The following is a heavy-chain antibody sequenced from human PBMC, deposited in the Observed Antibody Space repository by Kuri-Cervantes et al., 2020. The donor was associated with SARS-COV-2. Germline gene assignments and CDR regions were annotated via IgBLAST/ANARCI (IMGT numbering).Heavy chain of an antibody. CDR2: ISAYNGNT. CDR1: GYTFTSYG. CDR3: ARVGYFDYDFWSGQS. V-gene: IGHV1-18*01. Sequence: ASVKVSCKASGYTFTSYGISWVRQAPGQGLEWMGWISAYNGNTNYAQKFQGRVTITADKSTSTAYMELSSLRSEDTAVYYCARVGYFDYDFWSGQSWGQGTLVTVSS. J-gene: IGHJ5*02. D-gene: IGHD3-3*01.